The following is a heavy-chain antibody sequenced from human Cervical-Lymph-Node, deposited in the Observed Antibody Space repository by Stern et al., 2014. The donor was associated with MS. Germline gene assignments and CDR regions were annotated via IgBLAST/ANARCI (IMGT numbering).Heavy chain of an antibody. CDR3: ATEEVGFDY. CDR2: IAYDGKKK. V-gene: IGHV3-30*04. CDR1: GLSFSNYA. Sequence: QVQLLQPGGGLVQPGRSLRLSCVVSGLSFSNYAMHWVRQAPGKGLEWVAHIAYDGKKKAYGDSVRGRFTISRDNSKNTHYLQMNSLGPEDTAVYYCATEEVGFDYWGQGTLVTVSS. D-gene: IGHD1-26*01. J-gene: IGHJ4*02.